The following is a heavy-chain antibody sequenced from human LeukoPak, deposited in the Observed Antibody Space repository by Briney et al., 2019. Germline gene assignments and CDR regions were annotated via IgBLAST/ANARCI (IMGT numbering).Heavy chain of an antibody. CDR2: ISAYNGNT. D-gene: IGHD4-17*01. Sequence: ASVKVSCKASGYTFTSYAMHWVRQAPGQRLEWMGWISAYNGNTNYAQKLQGRVTMTTDTSTSTAYMELRSLRSDDTAVYYCARGIVGGTVTTFLYWGQGTLVTVSS. J-gene: IGHJ4*02. CDR1: GYTFTSYA. CDR3: ARGIVGGTVTTFLY. V-gene: IGHV1-18*01.